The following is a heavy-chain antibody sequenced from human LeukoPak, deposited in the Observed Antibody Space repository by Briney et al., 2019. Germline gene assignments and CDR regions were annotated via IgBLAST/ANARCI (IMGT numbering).Heavy chain of an antibody. CDR3: ARASFPPWLQLGRH. V-gene: IGHV3-48*02. J-gene: IGHJ4*02. D-gene: IGHD5-24*01. Sequence: SLRLSCTASGFTFSTYSMNWVRQAPGKGVEWVSYISSSSSTIYYADSVKGRFTISRENAKNSLYMQMKRLRDGDTEVYYSARASFPPWLQLGRHWRPGALVTVSS. CDR1: GFTFSTYS. CDR2: ISSSSSTI.